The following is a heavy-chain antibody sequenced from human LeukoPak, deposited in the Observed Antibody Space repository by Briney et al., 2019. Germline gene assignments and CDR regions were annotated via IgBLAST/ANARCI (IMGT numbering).Heavy chain of an antibody. CDR1: GYSISSGYY. V-gene: IGHV4-38-2*02. CDR3: ARDRGLYSSGWYGFDY. D-gene: IGHD6-19*01. J-gene: IGHJ4*02. Sequence: ETLSLTCTVSGYSISSGYYWGWIRQPPGKGLEWIGSIYHSGSTYYNPSLKSQVTISVDTSKNQFSLKLSSVTAADTAVYYCARDRGLYSSGWYGFDYWGQGTLVTVSS. CDR2: IYHSGST.